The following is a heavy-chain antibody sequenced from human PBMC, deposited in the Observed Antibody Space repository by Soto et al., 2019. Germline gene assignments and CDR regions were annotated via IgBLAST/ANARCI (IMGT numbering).Heavy chain of an antibody. V-gene: IGHV4-31*03. CDR3: ARGHPLPAAIESWFDP. CDR1: GGSISSGGYY. D-gene: IGHD2-2*01. J-gene: IGHJ5*02. CDR2: IYYSGSF. Sequence: SETLSLTCTFSGGSISSGGYYWNWIRQRPGKGLEWIGYIYYSGSFYYNPSLKSRITISVDTSKNQFSLKLSPVTAADTAVYYCARGHPLPAAIESWFDPWGQGTLVTVSS.